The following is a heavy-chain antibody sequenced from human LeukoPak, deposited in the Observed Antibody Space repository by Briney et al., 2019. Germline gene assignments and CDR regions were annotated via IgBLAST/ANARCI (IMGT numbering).Heavy chain of an antibody. J-gene: IGHJ5*02. V-gene: IGHV4-39*07. CDR2: IYYSGST. D-gene: IGHD4-17*01. Sequence: SETLSLTCTVSGGSISSSSYYWGWIRQPPGKGLEWIGSIYYSGSTYYNPSLKSRVTISVDTSKNQFSLKLSSVTAADTAVYYCAREDGGYINWFDPWGQGTLVTVSS. CDR1: GGSISSSSYY. CDR3: AREDGGYINWFDP.